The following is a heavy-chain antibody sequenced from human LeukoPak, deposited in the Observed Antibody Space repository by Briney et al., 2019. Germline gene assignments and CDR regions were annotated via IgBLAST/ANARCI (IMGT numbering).Heavy chain of an antibody. J-gene: IGHJ4*02. Sequence: PSETLSLTCTVSGYSISTGYYWDWIRQPPGKGLEWIGTFYHGGSTYYNPSLKSRVTISVDTSKNQFSLNLTSVTAADTAVYYCARAMSIAARIQTIFDYWGQGTLVTVSS. CDR3: ARAMSIAARIQTIFDY. CDR1: GYSISTGYY. D-gene: IGHD6-6*01. CDR2: FYHGGST. V-gene: IGHV4-38-2*02.